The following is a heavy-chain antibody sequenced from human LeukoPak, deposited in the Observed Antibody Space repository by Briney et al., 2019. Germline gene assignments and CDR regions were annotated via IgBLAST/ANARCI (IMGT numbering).Heavy chain of an antibody. CDR1: GFTFSSYA. CDR2: ISYDGSNK. J-gene: IGHJ6*03. CDR3: AKAADQYYYYYFYYMDV. V-gene: IGHV3-30*04. D-gene: IGHD2-2*01. Sequence: PGGSLRLSCAASGFTFSSYAMHWVRQAPGKGLEWVAVISYDGSNKYYADSVKGRFTISSDNSKNTLYLQMNSLRVEDTAVYYCAKAADQYYYYYFYYMDVWGKGTTVTVSS.